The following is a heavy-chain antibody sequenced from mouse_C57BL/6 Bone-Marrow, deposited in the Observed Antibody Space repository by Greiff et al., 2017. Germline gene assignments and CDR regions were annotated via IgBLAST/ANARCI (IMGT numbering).Heavy chain of an antibody. D-gene: IGHD3-2*02. CDR1: GFNIKDDY. J-gene: IGHJ2*01. CDR2: IDPENGDT. Sequence: EVQLQQSGAELVRPGASVKLSCTASGFNIKDDYMHWVKQRPEQGLEWIGWIDPENGDTEYASKFQGKATITADTSSNTAYLQLSSLTSEDTAVYYCTTETAQATWPWGQGTTLTVSS. V-gene: IGHV14-4*01. CDR3: TTETAQATWP.